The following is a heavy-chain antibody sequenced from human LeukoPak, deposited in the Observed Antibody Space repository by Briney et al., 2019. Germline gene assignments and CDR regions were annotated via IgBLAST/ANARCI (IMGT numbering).Heavy chain of an antibody. Sequence: GGSLKLSCTASGFSFRSYAMHWVRQAPGKGLEYVSAISRSGNTTYYADSVKGRVTVSRDNSKKTLFLQTSDLRPEDTAVYYCATPGSSWGQGSLVIVSS. D-gene: IGHD6-13*01. CDR2: ISRSGNTT. CDR1: GFSFRSYA. CDR3: ATPGSS. J-gene: IGHJ4*02. V-gene: IGHV3-64*02.